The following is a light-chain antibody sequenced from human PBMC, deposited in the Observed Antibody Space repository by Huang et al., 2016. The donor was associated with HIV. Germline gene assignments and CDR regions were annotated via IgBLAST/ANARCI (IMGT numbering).Light chain of an antibody. J-gene: IGKJ4*01. Sequence: DIVMTQSPDSLAVSLGERATINCKSGQSVLYSSNYKNYLAWYQQKPGQPPKLLIYWASTREAGVPDRFSGSGSGTDFTLTISSLQAEDVAVYYCQQYYSTPLTFGGGTKVEIK. CDR3: QQYYSTPLT. CDR2: WAS. CDR1: QSVLYSSNYKNY. V-gene: IGKV4-1*01.